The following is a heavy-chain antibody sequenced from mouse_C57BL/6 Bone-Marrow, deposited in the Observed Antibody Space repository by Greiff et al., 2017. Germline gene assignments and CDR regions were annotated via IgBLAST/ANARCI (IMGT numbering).Heavy chain of an antibody. CDR3: ARGGYYFLMDY. CDR1: GYAFSGSW. V-gene: IGHV1-82*01. CDR2: IYPGDGDT. Sequence: VQLQQSGPELVKPGASVKLSCKASGYAFSGSWMNWVKQRPGKGLEWIGRIYPGDGDTNYNGKFKGKATLTADKSSSTAYMQLRSLTSEDSAVYFCARGGYYFLMDYWGQGTSVTVSS. D-gene: IGHD1-1*02. J-gene: IGHJ4*01.